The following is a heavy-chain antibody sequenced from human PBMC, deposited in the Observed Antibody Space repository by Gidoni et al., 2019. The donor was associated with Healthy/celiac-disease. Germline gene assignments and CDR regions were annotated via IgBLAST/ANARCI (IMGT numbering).Heavy chain of an antibody. J-gene: IGHJ1*01. Sequence: QVQLVQSGAELKKPGSSVQVSCKASEATFSSYAISWVRQAPGQGLEWMGGVIPIFGTANYAQKFQGRVTITADESTSTAYMELSSLRSEDTAVYYCARVSTVTTGYFQHWGQGTLVTVSS. V-gene: IGHV1-69*01. CDR2: VIPIFGTA. CDR3: ARVSTVTTGYFQH. D-gene: IGHD4-17*01. CDR1: EATFSSYA.